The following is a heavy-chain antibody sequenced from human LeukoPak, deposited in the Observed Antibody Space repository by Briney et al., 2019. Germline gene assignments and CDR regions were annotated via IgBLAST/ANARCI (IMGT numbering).Heavy chain of an antibody. Sequence: PSETLSLTCTVSGGSITSYYWSWIRQPPGKGLEWIGYIFDSGSTNYNPSLRSRVTISVDTSKNQFSLNLSSVTAADTAVYYCARAVVGASYYYYGMDVWGQGTTVTVSS. J-gene: IGHJ6*02. CDR2: IFDSGST. CDR1: GGSITSYY. D-gene: IGHD1-26*01. V-gene: IGHV4-59*01. CDR3: ARAVVGASYYYYGMDV.